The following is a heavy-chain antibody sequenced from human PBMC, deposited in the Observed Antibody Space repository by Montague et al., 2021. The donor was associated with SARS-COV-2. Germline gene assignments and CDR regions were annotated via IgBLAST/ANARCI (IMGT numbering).Heavy chain of an antibody. CDR3: ARQAAGSYFYYGVDV. CDR2: IFYTGST. V-gene: IGHV4-59*12. D-gene: IGHD3-22*01. J-gene: IGHJ6*02. CDR1: GDSINTYY. Sequence: SETLSLTCTVSGDSINTYYWNWIRQPPGKGLEWLGSIFYTGSTNYKPSLKSRVTISLDTFKNQFFLKVTSVTAADTAVYYCARQAAGSYFYYGVDVWGQGTTVTVSS.